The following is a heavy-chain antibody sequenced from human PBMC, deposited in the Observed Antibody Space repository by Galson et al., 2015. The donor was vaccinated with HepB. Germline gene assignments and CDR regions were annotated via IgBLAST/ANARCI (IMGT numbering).Heavy chain of an antibody. Sequence: SLRLSCAASGFTFSSYAMHWVRQAPGKGLEWVAVISYDGSNKYYADSVKGRFTISRDNSKNTLYLQMNSLRAEDTAVYYCARDPPGGYPYKYYFDYWGQGTLVTVSS. CDR1: GFTFSSYA. D-gene: IGHD3-22*01. CDR2: ISYDGSNK. J-gene: IGHJ4*02. V-gene: IGHV3-30-3*01. CDR3: ARDPPGGYPYKYYFDY.